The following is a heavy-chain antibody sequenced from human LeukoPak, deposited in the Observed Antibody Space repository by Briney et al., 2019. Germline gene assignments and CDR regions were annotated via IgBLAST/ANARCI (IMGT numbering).Heavy chain of an antibody. V-gene: IGHV3-30*04. J-gene: IGHJ4*02. Sequence: PGRSLRLSCAASGFTFSCYAIHGVRQAPRKGLEWVAVISYDGSNKYYADFVKGLFTISRDNSKNTLYLQMNSLRAEDTAVYYCARDRKSPRYYDILTGPDYWGQGTLVTVSS. CDR2: ISYDGSNK. CDR1: GFTFSCYA. CDR3: ARDRKSPRYYDILTGPDY. D-gene: IGHD3-9*01.